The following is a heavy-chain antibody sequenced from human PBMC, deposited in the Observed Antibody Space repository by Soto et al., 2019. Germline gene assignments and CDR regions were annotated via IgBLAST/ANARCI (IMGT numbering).Heavy chain of an antibody. Sequence: SETLSLTCAVSGASISGSYYYWSWLRQSPGKGPEWIGSVFYTGFTSYNPSLESRVSVSVDTSKSQFSLKLSAVTAADTAVYYCATSQKGYNWNYFDHWGQGALVTVSS. CDR3: ATSQKGYNWNYFDH. J-gene: IGHJ4*02. CDR1: GASISGSYYY. D-gene: IGHD1-20*01. CDR2: VFYTGFT. V-gene: IGHV4-39*01.